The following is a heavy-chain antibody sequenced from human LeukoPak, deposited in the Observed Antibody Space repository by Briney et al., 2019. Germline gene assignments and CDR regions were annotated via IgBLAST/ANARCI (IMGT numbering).Heavy chain of an antibody. CDR3: ASHDYGDYSPLDY. CDR1: GFTFSSYT. J-gene: IGHJ4*02. CDR2: IWYDGSNK. V-gene: IGHV3-33*03. D-gene: IGHD4-17*01. Sequence: PGGSLRLSCAASGFTFSSYTMQWVRQSPGKGLEWVAVIWYDGSNKYYADSVKGRFIISRDNAKNSLNLQMNSLTAEDTAVYYCASHDYGDYSPLDYWGQGTLVTVSS.